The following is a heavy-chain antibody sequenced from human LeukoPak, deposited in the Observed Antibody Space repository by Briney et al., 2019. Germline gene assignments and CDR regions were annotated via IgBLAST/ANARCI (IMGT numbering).Heavy chain of an antibody. D-gene: IGHD2-15*01. CDR2: MFYRGTT. Sequence: SETLSLTCTVSGVSISTSTHYWAWIRQPPGRGLEWIASMFYRGTTYYNASLRSRVTLSVDTSMNQFSLKLSSVTASDTATFYCVRQGGWGGAASLIEFWGQGTLVTASS. V-gene: IGHV4-39*01. CDR3: VRQGGWGGAASLIEF. CDR1: GVSISTSTHY. J-gene: IGHJ4*02.